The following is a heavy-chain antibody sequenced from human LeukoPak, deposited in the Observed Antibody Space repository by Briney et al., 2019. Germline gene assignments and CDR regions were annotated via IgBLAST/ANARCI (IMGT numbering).Heavy chain of an antibody. D-gene: IGHD6-13*01. CDR3: ANGGYTSSWYVVDY. Sequence: GGSLRLSCAASGFTFSSYGMHWVRQAPGKGLEWVAVISYDGSNKYYADSVKGRFTISRDSSKNTLYLQMSSLRPEDTAVYYCANGGYTSSWYVVDYWGQGTLVTVSS. J-gene: IGHJ4*02. CDR1: GFTFSSYG. CDR2: ISYDGSNK. V-gene: IGHV3-30*18.